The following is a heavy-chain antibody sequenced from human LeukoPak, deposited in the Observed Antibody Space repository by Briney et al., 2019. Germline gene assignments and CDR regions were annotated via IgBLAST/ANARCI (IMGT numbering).Heavy chain of an antibody. CDR2: INHSGST. D-gene: IGHD3-22*01. J-gene: IGHJ4*02. CDR1: GGSFGGYY. Sequence: PSETLSLTCAVYGGSFGGYYWSWFRQPPGRGLDWLGEINHSGSTNYNPSLKSRVTISVDTSKNQFSLKLSSVTAADTAVYYCARGGYYDSSGYYCWGQGTLVTVSS. V-gene: IGHV4-34*01. CDR3: ARGGYYDSSGYYC.